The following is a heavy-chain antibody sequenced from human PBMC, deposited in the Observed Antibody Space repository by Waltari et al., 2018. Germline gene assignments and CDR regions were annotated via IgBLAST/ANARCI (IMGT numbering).Heavy chain of an antibody. CDR1: VGSFSVYY. CDR3: ARGRIAQDNDAFDI. V-gene: IGHV4-34*01. D-gene: IGHD6-13*01. J-gene: IGHJ3*02. Sequence: QVQLQQRGAGLLKPSETLSLTCAVHVGSFSVYYWSWIRQPPGKGLEWIGEINHSGSTNYNPSLKSRVTISVDTSKNQFSLKLSSVTAADTAVYYCARGRIAQDNDAFDIWGQGTMVTVSS. CDR2: INHSGST.